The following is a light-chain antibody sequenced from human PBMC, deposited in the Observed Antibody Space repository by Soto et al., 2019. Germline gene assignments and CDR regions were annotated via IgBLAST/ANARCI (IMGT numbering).Light chain of an antibody. Sequence: QSALTQPRSVSGSPGQSVTISCTGTSSDVAGYNYVSWYQQHPGKAPKLMIYDVIKRPSGVPDRFSGSKSGNTASLTISGLQGEDEADYYCCSYAVSYTLVFGGGTKVTVL. CDR3: CSYAVSYTLV. CDR1: SSDVAGYNY. CDR2: DVI. V-gene: IGLV2-11*01. J-gene: IGLJ2*01.